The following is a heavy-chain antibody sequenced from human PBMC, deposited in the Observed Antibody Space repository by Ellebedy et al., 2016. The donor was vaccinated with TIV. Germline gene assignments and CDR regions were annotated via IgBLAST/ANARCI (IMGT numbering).Heavy chain of an antibody. CDR2: INPKTGDI. Sequence: ASVKVSXKASGYTFTSYYIHWVRQAPGQGLEWMGCINPKTGDITYAQKFQVRVTMTRDTSINTAYMDLSSLRSDDTAVYYCATKHCTGGNCHHPTFDYWGQGTLVTVSS. J-gene: IGHJ4*02. CDR3: ATKHCTGGNCHHPTFDY. V-gene: IGHV1-2*02. CDR1: GYTFTSYY. D-gene: IGHD2-8*02.